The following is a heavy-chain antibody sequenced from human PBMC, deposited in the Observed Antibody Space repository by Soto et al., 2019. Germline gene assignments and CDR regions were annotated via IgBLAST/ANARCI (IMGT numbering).Heavy chain of an antibody. D-gene: IGHD6-25*01. Sequence: QVQLVQSGADVKKPGSSVKVSCKTSGGSFGSSAISWVRQAPAQGLEWMGEIIPVFDKANYAQNFQGRLNTTADQLTGTASTELSSQRSQDTAVSFCQRLRRDCGAEIHIWGLGT. J-gene: IGHJ3*02. CDR2: IIPVFDKA. V-gene: IGHV1-69*01. CDR1: GGSFGSSA. CDR3: QRLRRDCGAEIHI.